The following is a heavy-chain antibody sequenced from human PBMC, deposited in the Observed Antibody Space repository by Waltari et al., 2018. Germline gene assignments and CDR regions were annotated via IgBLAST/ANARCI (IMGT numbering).Heavy chain of an antibody. J-gene: IGHJ3*01. CDR3: ATYIGASVGTAAFDV. CDR1: VLSITSNRHY. V-gene: IGHV4-39*02. D-gene: IGHD5-12*01. Sequence: QLQLQESGPGLVKPSETLSRTCSAPVLSITSNRHYWGCIRQPPGQGLEWIGTVSYSGATYTSPSLESRVTVSRDTSKNHLSLKLVSVTAADTAVYYCATYIGASVGTAAFDVWGQGTMVTVSS. CDR2: VSYSGAT.